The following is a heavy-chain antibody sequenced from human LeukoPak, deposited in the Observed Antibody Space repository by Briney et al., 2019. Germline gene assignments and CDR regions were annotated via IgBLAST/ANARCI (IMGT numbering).Heavy chain of an antibody. CDR3: ARDPVSSGWSGGDAFDI. D-gene: IGHD6-19*01. Sequence: SETLSLTCAVYGGSFSGYYWSWIRQPPGKGLEWIGEINHSGSTNYNPSLKSRVTISVGTSKNQFSLKLSSVTAADTAVYYCARDPVSSGWSGGDAFDIWGQGTMVTVSS. V-gene: IGHV4-34*01. CDR2: INHSGST. CDR1: GGSFSGYY. J-gene: IGHJ3*02.